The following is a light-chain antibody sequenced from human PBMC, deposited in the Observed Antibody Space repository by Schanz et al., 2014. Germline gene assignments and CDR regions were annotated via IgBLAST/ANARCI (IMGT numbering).Light chain of an antibody. J-gene: IGKJ1*01. CDR1: QSVSSSY. CDR2: GAS. CDR3: QQYGSSSWT. Sequence: EIVLTQSPGTLSLSPGERATLSCRASQSVSSSYLAWYQHKPGQAPRLLIYGASSRAADIPDRFSGSGSGTDFTLTISRLEPEDFAMYYCQQYGSSSWTFGQGTKVEIK. V-gene: IGKV3-20*01.